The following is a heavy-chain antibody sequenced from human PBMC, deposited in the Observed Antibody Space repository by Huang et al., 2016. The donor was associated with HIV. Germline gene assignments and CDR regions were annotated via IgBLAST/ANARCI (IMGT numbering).Heavy chain of an antibody. V-gene: IGHV4-34*01. D-gene: IGHD3-9*01. J-gene: IGHJ6*03. CDR1: GGSFSGHY. Sequence: QVQLQQWGAGLLKPSETLSLTCAVYGGSFSGHYWSWIRQPPGKGLEWIGEINHSGSTNYNPSRKSRVTISVDTSKNQFSLKLSSVTAADTAVYYCARARRYYYNYYMDVWDKGTTVTVSS. CDR2: INHSGST. CDR3: ARARRYYYNYYMDV.